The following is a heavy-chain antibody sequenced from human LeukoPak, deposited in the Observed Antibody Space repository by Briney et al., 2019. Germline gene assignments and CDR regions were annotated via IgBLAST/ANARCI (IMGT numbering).Heavy chain of an antibody. J-gene: IGHJ4*02. D-gene: IGHD3-10*01. CDR3: AREKAVYGSGSYLF. V-gene: IGHV4-30-4*01. CDR2: IYYSGST. Sequence: SQTLSLTCTVSGDSISSGDYYWSWIRQPPGKGLEWIGYIYYSGSTYYNPSLKSRITISVDTSKNQFSLKLSSVTAADTAVYYCAREKAVYGSGSYLFWGRGTLVTVSS. CDR1: GDSISSGDYY.